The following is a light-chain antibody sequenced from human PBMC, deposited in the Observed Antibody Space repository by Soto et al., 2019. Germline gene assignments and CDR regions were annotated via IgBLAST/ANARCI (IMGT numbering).Light chain of an antibody. CDR3: QSYDSSLSGYV. CDR1: SSNIGAGYD. V-gene: IGLV1-40*01. J-gene: IGLJ1*01. CDR2: GNS. Sequence: SVLTQPPSVSRAPGQMVTISCPGSSSNIGAGYDVHWYQQLPGTAPKLLIYGNSNRPSGVPDRFSGSKSGTSASLAITGLQAEDEADYYCQSYDSSLSGYVFGTGTKVTVL.